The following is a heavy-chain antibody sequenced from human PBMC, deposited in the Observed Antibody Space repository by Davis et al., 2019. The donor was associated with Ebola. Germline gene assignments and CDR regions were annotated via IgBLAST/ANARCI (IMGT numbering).Heavy chain of an antibody. V-gene: IGHV4-39*01. J-gene: IGHJ6*02. CDR3: ARGHGVVVPAAMRSKTYYYGMDV. D-gene: IGHD2-2*01. CDR2: IYYSGST. Sequence: SETLSLTCTVSGGSISSSSYYWGWIRQPPGKGLEWIGSIYYSGSTYYNPSLKSRVTISVDTSKNQFSLKLSSVTAADTAVYYCARGHGVVVPAAMRSKTYYYGMDVWGQGTTVTVSS. CDR1: GGSISSSSYY.